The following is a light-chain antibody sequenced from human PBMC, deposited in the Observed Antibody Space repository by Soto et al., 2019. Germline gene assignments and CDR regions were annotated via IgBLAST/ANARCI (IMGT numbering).Light chain of an antibody. Sequence: QSVLTQPASVSGSPGQSITISCTGTSSDVGGYNYVSWYQQHPGKAPKLMIYDVSNRPSGLSNRFSGSKSGNTASLTISGLQAEDEADYYCSSYTSSSTPYVFGTGT. CDR3: SSYTSSSTPYV. CDR2: DVS. J-gene: IGLJ1*01. V-gene: IGLV2-14*01. CDR1: SSDVGGYNY.